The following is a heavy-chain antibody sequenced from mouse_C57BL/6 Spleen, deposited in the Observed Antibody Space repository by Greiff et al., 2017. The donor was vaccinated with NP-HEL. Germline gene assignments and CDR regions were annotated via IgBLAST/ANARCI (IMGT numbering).Heavy chain of an antibody. D-gene: IGHD3-2*02. CDR3: ARDILQLRRAMDY. CDR2: ISDGGSYT. Sequence: EVQRVESGGGLVKPGGSLKLSCAASGFTFSSYAMSWVRQTPEKRLEWVATISDGGSYTYYPDNVKGRFTISRDNAKNNLYLQMSHLKSEDTAMYYCARDILQLRRAMDYWGQGTSVTVSS. CDR1: GFTFSSYA. V-gene: IGHV5-4*01. J-gene: IGHJ4*01.